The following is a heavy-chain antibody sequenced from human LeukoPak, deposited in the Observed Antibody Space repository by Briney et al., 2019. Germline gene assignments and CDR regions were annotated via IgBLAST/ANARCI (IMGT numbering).Heavy chain of an antibody. CDR3: ARGRTDGLFDY. V-gene: IGHV1-69*05. J-gene: IGHJ4*02. CDR1: GGTFSSYA. Sequence: SVKVSCKASGGTFSSYAISWVPQAPGQGLEWMGGIIPIFGTANYAQKFQGRVTVTTDESTSTAYMELSSLRSEDTAVYYCARGRTDGLFDYWGQGTLVTVSS. D-gene: IGHD5-24*01. CDR2: IIPIFGTA.